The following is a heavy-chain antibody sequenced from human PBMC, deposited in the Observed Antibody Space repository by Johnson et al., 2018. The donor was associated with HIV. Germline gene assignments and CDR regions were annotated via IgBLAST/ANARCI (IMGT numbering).Heavy chain of an antibody. CDR3: AREGSSSRAFDI. V-gene: IGHV3-66*01. CDR1: GFTVSSNY. D-gene: IGHD6-6*01. J-gene: IGHJ3*02. CDR2: IFSVGGA. Sequence: VQLVESGGGLVQPGGSLRLSCAASGFTVSSNYMSWVRQAPGKGLEWVSVIFSVGGAYYADSVKGRFTISRDNAKNTLYLQMNSLRAEDTAVYYCAREGSSSRAFDIWGQGTMVTVSS.